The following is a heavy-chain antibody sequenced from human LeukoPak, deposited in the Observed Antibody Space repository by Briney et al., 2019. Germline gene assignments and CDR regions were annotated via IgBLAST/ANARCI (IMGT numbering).Heavy chain of an antibody. CDR1: GFTFSSYW. CDR2: INSDGSST. D-gene: IGHD3-10*01. J-gene: IGHJ4*02. V-gene: IGHV3-74*01. CDR3: ARAMVRHGIDY. Sequence: GGSLRLSCAAPGFTFSSYWMHWVRQAPGKGLVWVSRINSDGSSTSYADSVKGRFTISRDNAKNTLYLQMNSLRAEDTAVYYCARAMVRHGIDYWGQGTLVTVSS.